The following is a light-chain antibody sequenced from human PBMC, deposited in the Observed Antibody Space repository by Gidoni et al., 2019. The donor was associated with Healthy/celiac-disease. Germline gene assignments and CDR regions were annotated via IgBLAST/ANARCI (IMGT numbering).Light chain of an antibody. CDR2: DAS. V-gene: IGKV3-11*01. CDR1: QSVSSY. J-gene: IGKJ1*01. Sequence: TVSCRASQSVSSYLAWYQQKPGQAPRLLIYDASNRATGIPARFSGSGSGTDFTLTISSIEPEDFAVYYCQQRSNAWTFGQGTKVEIK. CDR3: QQRSNAWT.